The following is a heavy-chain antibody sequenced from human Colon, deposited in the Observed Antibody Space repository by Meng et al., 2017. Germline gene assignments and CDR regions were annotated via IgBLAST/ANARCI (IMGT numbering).Heavy chain of an antibody. CDR1: GFTFSSYG. J-gene: IGHJ4*02. CDR2: ISYDASNK. Sequence: QVQLVESGGGVVQPGRSLRLSCAASGFTFSSYGMHWVRQAPGKGLEWVAVISYDASNKYYVDSVKGRFTMYRDNSKNTLFLQMNSLKTEDTAVYYCTTDDSATGGGEFDYWGQGTLVTVSS. CDR3: TTDDSATGGGEFDY. V-gene: IGHV3-30*03. D-gene: IGHD3-10*01.